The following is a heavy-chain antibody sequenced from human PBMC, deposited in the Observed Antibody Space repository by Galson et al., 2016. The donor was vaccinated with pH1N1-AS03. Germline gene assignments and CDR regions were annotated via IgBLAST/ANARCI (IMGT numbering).Heavy chain of an antibody. D-gene: IGHD6-13*01. V-gene: IGHV3-11*01. CDR1: GFRFIDYW. Sequence: SLRLSCAASGFRFIDYWMTWVRQAPGKGLEWVSYISSSGNIIYYTDSVKGRFTISRDHSKNTLYLRMSSLRAEDTAVYYCAKDRSSWPPGWGSVDSWGQGTLVTVSS. CDR2: ISSSGNII. J-gene: IGHJ4*02. CDR3: AKDRSSWPPGWGSVDS.